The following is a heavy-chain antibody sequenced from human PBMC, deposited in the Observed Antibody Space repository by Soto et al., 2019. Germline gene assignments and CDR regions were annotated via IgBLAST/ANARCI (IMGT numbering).Heavy chain of an antibody. CDR1: SGSISSSNW. CDR3: ARIFAFGDYSWHFDY. V-gene: IGHV4-4*02. Sequence: PSETLSLTCAVSSGSISSSNWWSWVRQPPGKGLEWIGEIYHSGSTNYNPSLKSRVTISVDKSKNQFSLKLSSVTAADTAVYYCARIFAFGDYSWHFDYWGQGTLVTVSS. D-gene: IGHD4-17*01. CDR2: IYHSGST. J-gene: IGHJ4*02.